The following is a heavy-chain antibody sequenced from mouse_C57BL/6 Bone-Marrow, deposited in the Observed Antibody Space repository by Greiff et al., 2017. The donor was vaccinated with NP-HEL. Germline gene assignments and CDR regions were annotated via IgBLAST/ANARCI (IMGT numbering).Heavy chain of an antibody. CDR1: GYAFSSSW. CDR3: ASYDCYAMDY. CDR2: IYPGDGDT. V-gene: IGHV1-82*01. Sequence: VKLMESGPELVKPGASVKISCKASGYAFSSSWMNWVKQRPGKGLEWIGRIYPGDGDTNYNGKFKGKATLTADKSSSTAYMQLSSLTSEDSAVYFCASYDCYAMDYWGQGTSVTVSS. J-gene: IGHJ4*01. D-gene: IGHD6-5*01.